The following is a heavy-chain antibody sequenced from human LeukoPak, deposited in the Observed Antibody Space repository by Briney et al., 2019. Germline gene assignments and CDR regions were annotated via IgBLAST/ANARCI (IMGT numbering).Heavy chain of an antibody. J-gene: IGHJ6*02. CDR1: GFTFDDYA. D-gene: IGHD6-19*01. V-gene: IGHV3-9*01. CDR2: ISWNSGSI. Sequence: PGGSLRLSCAASGFTFDDYAMHWVRHAPGKGLEWVSGISWNSGSIGYADSVKGRFTISRDNAKNSLYLQMNSLRAEDTALYYCAKVPSSSFIAVAAPGHYYYYGMDVWGQGTTVTVSS. CDR3: AKVPSSSFIAVAAPGHYYYYGMDV.